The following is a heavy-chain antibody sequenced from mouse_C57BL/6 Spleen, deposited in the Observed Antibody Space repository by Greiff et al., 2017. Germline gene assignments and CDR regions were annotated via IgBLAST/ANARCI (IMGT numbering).Heavy chain of an antibody. CDR2: IYPGDGDT. V-gene: IGHV1-82*01. D-gene: IGHD1-1*01. CDR1: GYAFSSSW. Sequence: VQLQQSGPELVKPGASVKISCKASGYAFSSSWMNWVKQRPGKGLEWIGRIYPGDGDTNYNGKFKGKATLTADKSSSTAYMQLSSLTSEDSAVYFCARWGTTVPFAYWGQGTLVTVSA. CDR3: ARWGTTVPFAY. J-gene: IGHJ3*01.